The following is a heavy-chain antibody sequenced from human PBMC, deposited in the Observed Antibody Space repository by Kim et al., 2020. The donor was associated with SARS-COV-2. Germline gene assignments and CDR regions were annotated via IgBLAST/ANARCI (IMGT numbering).Heavy chain of an antibody. CDR1: GFTLSNYW. J-gene: IGHJ6*02. CDR3: VRQDYCDSTGYYYYGLDV. CDR2: IKKDGSEE. D-gene: IGHD3-22*01. Sequence: GGSLRLSCAAYGFTLSNYWMSWVRQTPGKGLEWVAKIKKDGSEEFYVDSVKGRFTISRDNDKNSLFLQMNSLSAEDTAVYYCVRQDYCDSTGYYYYGLDVWGQGTTVTVSS. V-gene: IGHV3-7*01.